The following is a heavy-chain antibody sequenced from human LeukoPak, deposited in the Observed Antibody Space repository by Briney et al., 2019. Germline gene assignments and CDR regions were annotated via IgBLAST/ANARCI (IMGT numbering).Heavy chain of an antibody. CDR2: IWFDGSYG. Sequence: GGSLRLLCEASGFTFSSYGMHWVRQAPGKGLEWVAFIWFDGSYGYYADAVKGRFTISRDNSKNTVYLQMDSLRVEDTAVYYCARMMDEGEIVWFGVLDYWGQGVLVTVSS. J-gene: IGHJ4*02. V-gene: IGHV3-33*01. CDR1: GFTFSSYG. D-gene: IGHD3-10*01. CDR3: ARMMDEGEIVWFGVLDY.